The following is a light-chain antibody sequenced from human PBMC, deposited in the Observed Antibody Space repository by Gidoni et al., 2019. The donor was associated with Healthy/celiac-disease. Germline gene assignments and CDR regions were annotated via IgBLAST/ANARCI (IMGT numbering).Light chain of an antibody. CDR1: QGISSY. CDR2: AAS. Sequence: DIQLTQSPSFLSASVVDRVTITCRASQGISSYLAWYQQKPGKAPKLLIYAASTLQSGVPSRFSGSGSGTEFTLTISSLQPEDFATYYCQQLNSYRRTFGQGTRVEIK. J-gene: IGKJ1*01. CDR3: QQLNSYRRT. V-gene: IGKV1-9*01.